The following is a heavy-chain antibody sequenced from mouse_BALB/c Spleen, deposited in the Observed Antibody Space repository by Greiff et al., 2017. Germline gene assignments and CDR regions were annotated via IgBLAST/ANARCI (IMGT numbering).Heavy chain of an antibody. J-gene: IGHJ4*01. V-gene: IGHV10-3*03. D-gene: IGHD1-2*01. Sequence: EVKLVESGGGLVQPKGSLKLSCAASGFTFNTYAMHWVCQAPGKGLEWVARIRSKSNNYATYYADSVKDRFTISRDDSQSMLYLQMNNLKTEDTAMYYCVRDGYYGAMDYWGQGTSVTVSS. CDR3: VRDGYYGAMDY. CDR2: IRSKSNNYAT. CDR1: GFTFNTYA.